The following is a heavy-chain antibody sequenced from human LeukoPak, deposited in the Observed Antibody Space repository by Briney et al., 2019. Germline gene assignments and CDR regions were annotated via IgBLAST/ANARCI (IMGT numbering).Heavy chain of an antibody. D-gene: IGHD5-24*01. CDR3: ARGRDGYNSFGY. J-gene: IGHJ4*02. V-gene: IGHV3-64*01. CDR2: ISSNGGST. Sequence: GGSLRLSCAASGLIFSSYGMHWVRQAPGKGLEYVSAISSNGGSTYYANSVKGRFTISRDNSKNTLYLQMGSLRAEDMAVYYCARGRDGYNSFGYWGQGTLVTVSS. CDR1: GLIFSSYG.